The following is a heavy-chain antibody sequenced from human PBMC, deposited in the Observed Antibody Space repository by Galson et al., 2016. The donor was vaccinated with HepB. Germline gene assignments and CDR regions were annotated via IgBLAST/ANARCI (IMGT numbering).Heavy chain of an antibody. D-gene: IGHD3-10*01. V-gene: IGHV5-51*01. J-gene: IGHJ4*02. CDR2: IYPGDSDT. CDR1: GYSFTTYW. CDR3: SRRTPMDYFDY. Sequence: QSGAEVKKPGESLKISCKGSGYSFTTYWIAWVRQMPGKGLEWMGIIYPGDSDTRYSPSFQGHVTISADKSSSTAFLQWSSLKASDTAIYCCSRRTPMDYFDYWGQGSLVTVSS.